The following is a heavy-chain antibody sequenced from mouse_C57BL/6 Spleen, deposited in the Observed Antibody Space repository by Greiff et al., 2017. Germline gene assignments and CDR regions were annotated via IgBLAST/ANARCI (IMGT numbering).Heavy chain of an antibody. CDR2: IDPSDSET. CDR1: GYTFTSYW. J-gene: IGHJ1*03. CDR3: ARDHYYGSSWYFDV. D-gene: IGHD1-1*01. V-gene: IGHV1-52*01. Sequence: QVQLQQSGTVLARPGASVKMSCKTSGYTFTSYWMHWVKQRPIQGLEWIGNIDPSDSETHYNQKFKDKATLTVDKSSSTAYMQLSSLTSEDSAVYYCARDHYYGSSWYFDVWGTGTTVTVSS.